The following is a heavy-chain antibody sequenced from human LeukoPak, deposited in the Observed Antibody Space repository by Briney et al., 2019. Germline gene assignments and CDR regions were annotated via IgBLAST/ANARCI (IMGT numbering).Heavy chain of an antibody. Sequence: PGGSLRLSCAASGFTFSSYAMSWVRHAPGKGLKWVSAISGSGGSTYYADSVKGRFTISRDNSKNTLYLQMNSLRAEDTAVYYCAKVPFLEWSRDAFDIWGQGTMVTVSS. J-gene: IGHJ3*02. CDR1: GFTFSSYA. CDR2: ISGSGGST. V-gene: IGHV3-23*01. D-gene: IGHD3-3*02. CDR3: AKVPFLEWSRDAFDI.